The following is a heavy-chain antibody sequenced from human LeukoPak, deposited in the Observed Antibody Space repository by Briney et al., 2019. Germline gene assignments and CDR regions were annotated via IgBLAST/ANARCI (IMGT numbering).Heavy chain of an antibody. D-gene: IGHD4-17*01. CDR1: GFTFSNYA. CDR2: ISTNGGIT. J-gene: IGHJ4*02. Sequence: PGGSLRLSCSASGFTFSNYAINWVRQPPGKGLEYVSAISTNGGITYYADSVKGRFTISRDNSKDTLYLQMSSLRAEDTAVYYCVRSDFWCQGTLVTVSS. CDR3: VRSDF. V-gene: IGHV3-64D*09.